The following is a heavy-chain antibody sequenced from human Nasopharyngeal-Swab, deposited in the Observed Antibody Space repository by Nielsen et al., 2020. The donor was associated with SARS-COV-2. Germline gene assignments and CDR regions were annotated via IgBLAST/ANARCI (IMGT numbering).Heavy chain of an antibody. CDR3: ARAGRERVVITKFNY. J-gene: IGHJ4*02. D-gene: IGHD3-22*01. V-gene: IGHV4-30-4*01. Sequence: RQAPGKGLEWIGYIYYSGSTYYNPSLKSRVTISVDTSKNQFSLKLSSVTAADTAVYYCARAGRERVVITKFNYWGQGTLVTVS. CDR2: IYYSGST.